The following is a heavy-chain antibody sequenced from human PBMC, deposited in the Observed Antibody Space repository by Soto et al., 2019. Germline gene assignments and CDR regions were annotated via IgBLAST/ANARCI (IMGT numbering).Heavy chain of an antibody. Sequence: PETLSLTCSVSGGSISSRDWWTWVRQAPGKGLEWIGKIYRGGGTNFSPSLRGRVNISIDKSRKFFSLTLNSVTAADTAIYFCATGNVDSMLESWGRGTLVTVSS. J-gene: IGHJ4*02. D-gene: IGHD3-3*01. CDR2: IYRGGGT. CDR3: ATGNVDSMLES. V-gene: IGHV4-4*01. CDR1: GGSISSRDW.